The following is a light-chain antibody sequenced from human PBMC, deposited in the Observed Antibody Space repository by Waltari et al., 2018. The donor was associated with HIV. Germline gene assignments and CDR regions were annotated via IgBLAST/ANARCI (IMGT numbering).Light chain of an antibody. CDR3: CSYAGSSTSV. Sequence: QSALTQPASVSGSPGQSITISCTGTSSDVGSYNLVSWYQQHPGKAPNLMIYECSKMPSGVSIRFSGSESGNTASLTISGLQADDEADYYCCSYAGSSTSVFGTGTKVTVL. CDR1: SSDVGSYNL. CDR2: ECS. J-gene: IGLJ1*01. V-gene: IGLV2-23*01.